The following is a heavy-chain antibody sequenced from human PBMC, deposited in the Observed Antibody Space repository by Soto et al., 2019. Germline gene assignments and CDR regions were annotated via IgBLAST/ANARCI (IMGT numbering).Heavy chain of an antibody. Sequence: EVHLVESGGGLVQPGGSLRLSCAASGFTFSSFWMHWARQAPGKGLVWLSSINGVGTVIPHADSVKGRFTVSRDNAKNTLFLQMNNLRVEDTAVYYCVREDCGGSLCKRFDYWGQGTPVTVSS. CDR3: VREDCGGSLCKRFDY. CDR1: GFTFSSFW. J-gene: IGHJ4*02. CDR2: INGVGTVI. D-gene: IGHD2-15*01. V-gene: IGHV3-74*01.